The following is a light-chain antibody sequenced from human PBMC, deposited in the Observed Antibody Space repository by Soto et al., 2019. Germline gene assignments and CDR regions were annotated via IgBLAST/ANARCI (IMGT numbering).Light chain of an antibody. CDR3: QQYNSYPWT. V-gene: IGKV1-16*01. CDR1: QRISSY. CDR2: AAS. J-gene: IGKJ1*01. Sequence: DTQMTQSPSSLAASVGDRVTITCRASQRISSYLNWCQPKPGKARKLLIYAASRLQSGVPSRFSGSGSGTESTLTISTLQPDDCATDYCQQYNSYPWTFGQGTKVDIK.